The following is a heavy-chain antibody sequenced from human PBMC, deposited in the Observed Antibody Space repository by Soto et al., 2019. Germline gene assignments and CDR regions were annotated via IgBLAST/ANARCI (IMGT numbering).Heavy chain of an antibody. Sequence: EVQLLESGGGLVQPGESLRLSCAASGFTFSSYAMSWVRQAPGKGLEWVSVISCSDDSTYYAGSVKGRFTISRDNSKNTLYLQMNSLRAEDTAVYYCAKRSSSSSFDYWGQGTLVTVSS. CDR1: GFTFSSYA. J-gene: IGHJ4*02. CDR2: ISCSDDST. V-gene: IGHV3-23*01. CDR3: AKRSSSSSFDY. D-gene: IGHD6-6*01.